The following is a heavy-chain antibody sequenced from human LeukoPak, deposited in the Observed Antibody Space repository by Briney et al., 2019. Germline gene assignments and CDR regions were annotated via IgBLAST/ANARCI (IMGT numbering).Heavy chain of an antibody. CDR2: IYYSGTT. V-gene: IGHV4-59*08. CDR1: GGSISGFY. Sequence: ETLSLTCSVSGGSISGFYWSWIRQPPGKGLDWIGFIYYSGTTSYNPSLKSRVTISLDTSKTQFSLKLSSVTAADTAVYYCARNKVIALAHYFDYWGQGTLVTVSS. J-gene: IGHJ4*02. D-gene: IGHD2-21*01. CDR3: ARNKVIALAHYFDY.